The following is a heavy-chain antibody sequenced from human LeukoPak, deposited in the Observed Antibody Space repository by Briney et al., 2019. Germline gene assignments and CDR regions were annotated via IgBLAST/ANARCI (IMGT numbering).Heavy chain of an antibody. CDR1: GGSISSYY. Sequence: PSETLSLTCTVSGGSISSYYWSWIRQPPGKGLEWIGYIYYSGSTNYNPSLKSRVTISVDTSKNQFSLKLSSVTAADTAVYYCARVGGGYGDYLGYWGQGTLVTVSS. D-gene: IGHD5-12*01. CDR2: IYYSGST. J-gene: IGHJ4*02. CDR3: ARVGGGYGDYLGY. V-gene: IGHV4-59*08.